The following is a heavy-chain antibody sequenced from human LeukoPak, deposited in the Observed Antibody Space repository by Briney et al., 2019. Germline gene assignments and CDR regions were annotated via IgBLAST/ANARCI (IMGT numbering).Heavy chain of an antibody. CDR3: ARVVVVTSTHWYFDL. D-gene: IGHD2-21*02. J-gene: IGHJ2*01. CDR1: GYKFTNYW. V-gene: IGHV5-51*01. Sequence: GESLKISCKGSGYKFTNYWIGWVRQMPGKGLEWMGSVYPGDSDARYSPSFQGQVTVSADRSISTAYLQWSSLKASDTAIYFCARVVVVTSTHWYFDLWGRGSLVTVFS. CDR2: VYPGDSDA.